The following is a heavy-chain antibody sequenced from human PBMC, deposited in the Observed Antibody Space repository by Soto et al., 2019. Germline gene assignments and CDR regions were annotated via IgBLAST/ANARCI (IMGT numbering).Heavy chain of an antibody. Sequence: QVQLQQWGAGLLKPSETLSLTCAVYGGSFSGYYWTWIRQSPEKGLEWIGEVNHSGTTYYNPSLKTRVTISVRTPKNQFSLKMGSVTAANTAVYYCARGIGYCSSINCYSSGRLRFDSWVQGTLVTVSS. D-gene: IGHD2-2*01. CDR2: VNHSGTT. J-gene: IGHJ4*02. CDR3: ARGIGYCSSINCYSSGRLRFDS. CDR1: GGSFSGYY. V-gene: IGHV4-34*01.